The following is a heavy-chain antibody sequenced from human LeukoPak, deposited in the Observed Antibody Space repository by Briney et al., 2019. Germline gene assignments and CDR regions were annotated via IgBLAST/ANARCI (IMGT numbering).Heavy chain of an antibody. Sequence: GESLKISCKSSGYRFTSYWIGWVRQMPGKGLEWMGIIYPGDSDTRYCPSFQGQVTISADKSISTAYLQWSSLKASDTAMYYCARRYCTNGVCSYFDYWGQGTLVTVSS. CDR3: ARRYCTNGVCSYFDY. CDR1: GYRFTSYW. V-gene: IGHV5-51*01. D-gene: IGHD2-8*01. J-gene: IGHJ4*02. CDR2: IYPGDSDT.